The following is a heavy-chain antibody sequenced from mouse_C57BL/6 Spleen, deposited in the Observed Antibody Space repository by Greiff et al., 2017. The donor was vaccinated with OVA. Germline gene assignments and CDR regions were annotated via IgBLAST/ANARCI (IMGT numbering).Heavy chain of an antibody. V-gene: IGHV2-6-1*01. CDR2: IWSDGST. Sequence: VKLLESGPGLVAPSQSLSITCTVSGFSLTSYGVHWVRQPPGKGLEWLVVIWSDGSTTYNSALKSRLSISKDNSKSQVFLKMNSLQTDDTAMYYCARHAMVTNYYAMDYWGQGTSVTVSS. CDR3: ARHAMVTNYYAMDY. J-gene: IGHJ4*01. D-gene: IGHD2-3*01. CDR1: GFSLTSYG.